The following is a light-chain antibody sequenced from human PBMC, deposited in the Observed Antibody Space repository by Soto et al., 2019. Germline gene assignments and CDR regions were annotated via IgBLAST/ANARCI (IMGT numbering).Light chain of an antibody. Sequence: EIAMTQPPGTLSVSPGERATLSCRASQSVRSNLAWYQQKPCQAHRLLIYEASTRATGIPARFSGSGSGTEFTLTISSLQSEDFAVYHGQQYKNWPTFTFGPGTKVDIK. CDR2: EAS. J-gene: IGKJ3*01. CDR3: QQYKNWPTFT. CDR1: QSVRSN. V-gene: IGKV3-15*01.